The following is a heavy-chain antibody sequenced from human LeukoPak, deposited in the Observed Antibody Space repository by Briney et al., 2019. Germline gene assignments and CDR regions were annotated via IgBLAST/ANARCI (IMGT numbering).Heavy chain of an antibody. CDR1: GGSFSGYY. CDR2: INHSGST. V-gene: IGHV4-34*01. D-gene: IGHD3-10*01. J-gene: IGHJ5*02. Sequence: PSETLSLTCAVYGGSFSGYYWSWIRQPPGKGLEWIGEINHSGSTNYNPSLKSRVTISVDTSKNQFSLKLSSVTAADTAVYYCARHPPKIYYYYGSGWFDPWGQGTLVTVSS. CDR3: ARHPPKIYYYYGSGWFDP.